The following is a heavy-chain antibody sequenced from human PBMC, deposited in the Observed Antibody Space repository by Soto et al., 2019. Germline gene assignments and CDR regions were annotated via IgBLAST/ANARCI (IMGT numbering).Heavy chain of an antibody. CDR3: ARGSRRTFDY. CDR2: ISSGGSFI. CDR1: GFTFSDFT. Sequence: EVQLVESGGGLVKPGGSLRLSCAASGFTFSDFTMNWVCQAPGKGLQWVSSISSGGSFISYADSVRGRFTISRDNAKNSLYLQVDSLRAEDTAVFFCARGSRRTFDYWGQGTLVTVSS. J-gene: IGHJ4*02. V-gene: IGHV3-21*01. D-gene: IGHD6-13*01.